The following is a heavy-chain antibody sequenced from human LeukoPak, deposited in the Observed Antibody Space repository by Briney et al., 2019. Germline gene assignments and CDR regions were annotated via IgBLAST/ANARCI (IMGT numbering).Heavy chain of an antibody. CDR1: GYTFTSYG. J-gene: IGHJ5*02. V-gene: IGHV1-18*01. CDR3: ARANYYDSSGYNNWFDP. D-gene: IGHD3-22*01. CDR2: ISAYNGNT. Sequence: WASVKVSCKASGYTFTSYGISWVRQAPGQGLEWMGWISAYNGNTNYAQKLQGRVTMTTDTSTSTAYMELRSLRSDDTAVYYCARANYYDSSGYNNWFDPWGQGTLVTVSS.